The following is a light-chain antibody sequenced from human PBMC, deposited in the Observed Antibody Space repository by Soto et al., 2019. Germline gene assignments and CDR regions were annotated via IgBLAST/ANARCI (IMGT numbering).Light chain of an antibody. CDR2: EGS. CDR3: QSYDSSLIGSVV. V-gene: IGLV2-14*02. J-gene: IGLJ2*01. CDR1: SSDVGSYNL. Sequence: QSALTQPASVSGSPGQSITISCTGTSSDVGSYNLVSWYQQHPGKAPKLMIYEGSKRPSGVSNRFSGSKSGTSASLAITGLQAEDEADYYCQSYDSSLIGSVVFGGGTKVTVL.